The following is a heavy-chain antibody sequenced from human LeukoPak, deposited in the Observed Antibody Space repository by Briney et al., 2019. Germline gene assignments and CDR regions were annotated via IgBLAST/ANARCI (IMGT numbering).Heavy chain of an antibody. CDR3: ARRVFRGSFYDY. Sequence: SETLSLTCTVSGGSISSSSYYWGWIRQPPGKGLEWIGSIYYSGSTYYNPSLKSRVPISVDTSKTQFSLKLSSVTAADTAVYYCARRVFRGSFYDYWGQGTLVTVSS. CDR2: IYYSGST. J-gene: IGHJ4*02. V-gene: IGHV4-39*07. D-gene: IGHD1-26*01. CDR1: GGSISSSSYY.